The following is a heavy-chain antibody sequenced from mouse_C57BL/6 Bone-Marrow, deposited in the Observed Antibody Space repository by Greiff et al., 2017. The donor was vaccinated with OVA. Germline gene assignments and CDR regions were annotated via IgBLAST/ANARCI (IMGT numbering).Heavy chain of an antibody. V-gene: IGHV1-66*01. CDR1: GYSFTSYY. CDR2: IYPGSGNT. J-gene: IGHJ4*01. Sequence: QVQLKESGPELVKPGASVKISCKASGYSFTSYYIHWVKQRPGQGLEWIGWIYPGSGNTKYNEKFKGKATLTADTSSSTAYMQLSSLTSEDSAVYYCARGDAMDYWGQGTSVTVSS. CDR3: ARGDAMDY.